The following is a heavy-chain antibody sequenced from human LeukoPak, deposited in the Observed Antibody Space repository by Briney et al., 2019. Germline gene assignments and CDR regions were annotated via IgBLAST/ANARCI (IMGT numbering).Heavy chain of an antibody. CDR1: GYNFISYW. Sequence: GESLKISCKISGYNFISYWIVWVRQRPGKGLDWLGVIYPYDSDTRYSPSFQGQVIISADKSINTAYLQISSLKAEDTAVYYCARNPGSYAGYCSGGSCYSGFDYWGQGTLVTVSS. CDR3: ARNPGSYAGYCSGGSCYSGFDY. J-gene: IGHJ4*02. CDR2: IYPYDSDT. V-gene: IGHV5-51*01. D-gene: IGHD2-15*01.